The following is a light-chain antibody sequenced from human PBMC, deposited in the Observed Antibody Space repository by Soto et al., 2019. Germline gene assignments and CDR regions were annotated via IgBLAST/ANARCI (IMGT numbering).Light chain of an antibody. J-gene: IGLJ1*01. V-gene: IGLV2-14*01. CDR3: SCLSTTSTHII. CDR2: EVN. Sequence: QAVLTQPSCMSGSRAEYITIPCTRARSDIGLYNYVSWYQHPTGKAVKLLISEVNIRPLGISDRFSASKAGNTVSLTISGVQSEDEDFYYCSCLSTTSTHIIFGTGTKVTV. CDR1: RSDIGLYNY.